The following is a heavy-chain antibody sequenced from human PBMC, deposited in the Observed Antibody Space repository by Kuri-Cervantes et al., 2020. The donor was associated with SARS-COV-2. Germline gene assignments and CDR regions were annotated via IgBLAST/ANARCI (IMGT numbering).Heavy chain of an antibody. Sequence: SETLSLTCTVSGGSISRGGYYWSWIRQHPEKGLEWIGYIYYSGGTYYNPSLKSRVSMSVDTSKSQFPLNLSSVTAADTAVYYCARGMQQWPFDYWGQGTLVTVSS. CDR2: IYYSGGT. D-gene: IGHD6-19*01. J-gene: IGHJ4*02. V-gene: IGHV4-31*03. CDR1: GGSISRGGYY. CDR3: ARGMQQWPFDY.